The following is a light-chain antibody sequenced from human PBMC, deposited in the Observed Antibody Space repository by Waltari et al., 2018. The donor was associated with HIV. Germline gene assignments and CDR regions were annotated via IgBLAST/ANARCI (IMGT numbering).Light chain of an antibody. CDR1: SSDVGDYNY. Sequence: QSALTQPRSVSGSPGQSVTISCTGTSSDVGDYNYVSWYQQHPGKAPKPMIFDVNKRPPGVPDRFSGSKSGNTASLTISGLQAEDEADYYCCSYADKYTWVFGGGTKLTVL. CDR3: CSYADKYTWV. V-gene: IGLV2-11*01. J-gene: IGLJ3*02. CDR2: DVN.